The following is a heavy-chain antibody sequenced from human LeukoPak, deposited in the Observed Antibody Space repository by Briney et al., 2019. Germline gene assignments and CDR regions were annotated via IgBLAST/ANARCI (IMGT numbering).Heavy chain of an antibody. Sequence: GGSLRLPCAASGFTFSSYGMHWVRQAPGKGLEWVAVISYDGSNKYYADSVKGRFTISRDNSKNTLYLQMNSLRAEDTAVYYCAKRGYYGSGRYFDYWGQGTLVTVSS. D-gene: IGHD3-10*01. V-gene: IGHV3-30*18. CDR3: AKRGYYGSGRYFDY. CDR1: GFTFSSYG. CDR2: ISYDGSNK. J-gene: IGHJ4*02.